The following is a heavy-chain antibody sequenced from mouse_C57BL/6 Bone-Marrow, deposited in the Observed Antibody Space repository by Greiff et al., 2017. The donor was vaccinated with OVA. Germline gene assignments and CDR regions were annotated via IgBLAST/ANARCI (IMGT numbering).Heavy chain of an antibody. CDR3: ARDYGYYFFAY. CDR2: ISDGGSYT. V-gene: IGHV5-4*01. J-gene: IGHJ3*01. CDR1: GFTFSSYA. D-gene: IGHD2-3*01. Sequence: EVQLMESGGGLVKPGGSLKLSCAASGFTFSSYAMSWVRQTPEKRLEWVATISDGGSYTYYPDNVKGRFTISRDNAKNNLYLQMSHLKSEDTAMYYCARDYGYYFFAYWGQGTLVTVSA.